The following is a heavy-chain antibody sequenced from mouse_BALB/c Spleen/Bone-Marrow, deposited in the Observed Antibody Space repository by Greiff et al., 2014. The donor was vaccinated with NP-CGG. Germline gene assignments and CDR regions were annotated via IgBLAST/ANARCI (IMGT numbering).Heavy chain of an antibody. CDR1: GYTFSSYW. V-gene: IGHV1-9*01. J-gene: IGHJ4*01. Sequence: QVQLQQSGAELMEPGASVKISCKATGYTFSSYWIEWVKQRPGHGLERIGEILPGSGSTNYNEKFKGKATFTADTSSNTAYMQLSSLTSEDSAVYYCARRPMDYWGQGTSVTVSS. CDR2: ILPGSGST. CDR3: ARRPMDY.